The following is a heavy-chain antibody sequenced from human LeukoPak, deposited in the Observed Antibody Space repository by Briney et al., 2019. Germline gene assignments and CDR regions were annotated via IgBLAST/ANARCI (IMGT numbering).Heavy chain of an antibody. CDR1: GFTFSNYW. J-gene: IGHJ3*02. CDR2: IDNGGSDT. D-gene: IGHD3-10*01. CDR3: AKVISILREDAFDI. Sequence: PGGSLRLSCAASGFTFSNYWMHWVRHAPGKGLVWVSRIDNGGSDTRHADSVKGRFTISRDNAKNTLYLQMNSLRAEDTAVYYCAKVISILREDAFDIWGQGTMVTVSS. V-gene: IGHV3-74*01.